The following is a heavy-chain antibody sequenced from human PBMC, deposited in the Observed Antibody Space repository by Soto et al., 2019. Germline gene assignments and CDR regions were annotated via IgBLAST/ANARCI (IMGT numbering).Heavy chain of an antibody. CDR2: ISSNGGST. D-gene: IGHD2-15*01. V-gene: IGHV3-64*01. CDR3: ARGVVVVVATYGMDV. Sequence: EVQLVESGGGLVQPGGSLRLSCAASGFTFSSYAMHWVRQAPGKGLEYVSAISSNGGSTYYANSVKGRFTISRDNSKNTLYLQMGSLRAEDVAVYYCARGVVVVVATYGMDVWGQGTTVTVSS. CDR1: GFTFSSYA. J-gene: IGHJ6*02.